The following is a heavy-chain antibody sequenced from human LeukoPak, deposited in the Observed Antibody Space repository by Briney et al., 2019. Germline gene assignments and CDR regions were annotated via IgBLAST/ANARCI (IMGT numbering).Heavy chain of an antibody. V-gene: IGHV1-18*01. J-gene: IGHJ4*02. D-gene: IGHD7-27*01. CDR1: GYTFSSYG. CDR3: ARVGPWGSFDY. CDR2: ISAYNGNT. Sequence: ASVKVSCKASGYTFSSYGISWVRQAPGQGLEWMGWISAYNGNTNYAQMVQGRVTMTTDTSTSTVYMELSSLRSEDTAVYYCARVGPWGSFDYWGQGTLVTVSS.